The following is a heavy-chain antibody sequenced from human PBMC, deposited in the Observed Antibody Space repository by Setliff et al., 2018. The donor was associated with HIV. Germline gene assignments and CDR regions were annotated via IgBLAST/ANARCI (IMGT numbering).Heavy chain of an antibody. J-gene: IGHJ4*02. CDR1: GYSISSGYY. CDR2: ISHSGST. D-gene: IGHD3-22*01. V-gene: IGHV4-38-2*01. CDR3: ARLVEAYDSTGYYDY. Sequence: SETLSLTCVVSGYSISSGYYWGWIRQPPGKGLEWIASISHSGSTYHNPSLKSRVTISVDTSKKQFSLKLSSVTAADTAVYYCARLVEAYDSTGYYDYWGQGTLVTVSS.